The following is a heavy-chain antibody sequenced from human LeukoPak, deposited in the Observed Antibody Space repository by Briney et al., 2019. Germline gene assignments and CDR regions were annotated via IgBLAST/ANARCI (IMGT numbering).Heavy chain of an antibody. CDR1: GGSSSSSSYY. Sequence: SETLSLTGTVSGGSSSSSSYYWGGIRQPPGKGLEWIGSIYYSGSTYYNPSLKSRVTISVDTSKNQYSLKLSSVTAADTAVYYCAGLMVRGVDYWGQGTLVTVSS. D-gene: IGHD3-10*01. V-gene: IGHV4-39*01. CDR2: IYYSGST. CDR3: AGLMVRGVDY. J-gene: IGHJ4*02.